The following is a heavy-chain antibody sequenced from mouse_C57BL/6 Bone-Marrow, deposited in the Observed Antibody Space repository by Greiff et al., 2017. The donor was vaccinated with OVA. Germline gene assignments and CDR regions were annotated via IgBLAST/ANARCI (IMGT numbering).Heavy chain of an antibody. CDR2: IYPGDGDT. V-gene: IGHV1-82*01. J-gene: IGHJ4*01. Sequence: VMLVESGPELVKPGASVKISCKASGYAFSSSWMNWVKQRPGKGLEWIGRIYPGDGDTNYNGKFKGKATLTADKSSSTAYMQLSNLTSEDSAVYVCARSYYGNYYAMDYWGQGTSVTVSS. CDR3: ARSYYGNYYAMDY. D-gene: IGHD2-10*01. CDR1: GYAFSSSW.